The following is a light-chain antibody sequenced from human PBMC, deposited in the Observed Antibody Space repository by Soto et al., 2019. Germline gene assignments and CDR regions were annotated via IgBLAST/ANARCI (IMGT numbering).Light chain of an antibody. V-gene: IGKV3-15*01. Sequence: IVVTQSPATLSVSPGETVTLSCRVSQSVSSSLAWYQQKPGQAPRLLISGAYTRATGIQARFSGSGSGTEFTLTISGLQSEDFAVYYCQQYYNWPQLTFGGGTRVEIE. J-gene: IGKJ4*01. CDR1: QSVSSS. CDR3: QQYYNWPQLT. CDR2: GAY.